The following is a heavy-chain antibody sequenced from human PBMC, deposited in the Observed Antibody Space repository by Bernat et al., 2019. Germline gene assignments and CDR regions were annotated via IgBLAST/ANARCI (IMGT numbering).Heavy chain of an antibody. CDR2: IWYDGSNK. D-gene: IGHD5-18*01. V-gene: IGHV3-33*01. J-gene: IGHJ6*02. CDR3: AREPTSPIQLDKAIGYYYYGMDV. CDR1: GFTFSSYG. Sequence: QVQLVESGGGVVQPGRSLRLSCAASGFTFSSYGMHWVRQAPGKGLDWVAVIWYDGSNKYYADSVKGRFTNSRDNSKNTLDLQMNSQRAEDTAVYYCAREPTSPIQLDKAIGYYYYGMDVWGQGTTVTVSS.